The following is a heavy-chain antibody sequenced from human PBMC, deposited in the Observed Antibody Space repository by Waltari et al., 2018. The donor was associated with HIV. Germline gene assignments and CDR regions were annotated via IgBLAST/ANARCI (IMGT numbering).Heavy chain of an antibody. V-gene: IGHV1-2*02. D-gene: IGHD3-22*01. CDR3: ARVPYYYDTSAYPDY. CDR2: INPNSGVT. J-gene: IGHJ4*02. CDR1: GYTFTGYY. Sequence: QVQLVQSGAEVKKPGASVKVSCKASGYTFTGYYMHWVRQAPGQGLEWMGWINPNSGVTNDAQKFQVRVTMTRDTSITTAYMEVSRLRSDDTAVYYCARVPYYYDTSAYPDYWGQGTLVTVSS.